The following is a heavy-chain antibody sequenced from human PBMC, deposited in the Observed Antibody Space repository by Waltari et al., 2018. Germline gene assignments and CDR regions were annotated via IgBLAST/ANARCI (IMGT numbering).Heavy chain of an antibody. D-gene: IGHD3-16*02. CDR3: ARGIMITFGGVIARTYYYYGMDV. Sequence: EVQLVESGGGLIQPGGSLRLSCAASGFTVSSNYMSWVRQAPGKGLELVSVIYSGGSTYYADSVKGRFTISRDNSKNTLYLQMNSLRAEDTAVYYCARGIMITFGGVIARTYYYYGMDVWGQGTTVTVSS. V-gene: IGHV3-53*01. CDR1: GFTVSSNY. CDR2: IYSGGST. J-gene: IGHJ6*02.